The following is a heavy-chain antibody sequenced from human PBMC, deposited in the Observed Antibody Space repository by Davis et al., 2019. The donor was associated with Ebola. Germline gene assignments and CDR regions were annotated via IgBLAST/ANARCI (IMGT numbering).Heavy chain of an antibody. CDR3: ARGTKGYNWNYAYDY. CDR1: GGSFRGYY. CDR2: ITHSGST. J-gene: IGHJ4*02. D-gene: IGHD1-7*01. Sequence: MPSETLSLTCAVYGGSFRGYYWSWIRQPPGKGLEWIGEITHSGSTNYNPSLKSRVTISVGTSKNQFSLKLSSVTAADTAVYYCARGTKGYNWNYAYDYWGQGTLVTVSS. V-gene: IGHV4-34*01.